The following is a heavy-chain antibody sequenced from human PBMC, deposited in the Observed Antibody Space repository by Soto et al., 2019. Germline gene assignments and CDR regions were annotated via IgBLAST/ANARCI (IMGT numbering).Heavy chain of an antibody. CDR2: FDPEDGET. CDR3: AKSWATIAHFDY. V-gene: IGHV1-24*01. J-gene: IGHJ4*02. Sequence: GASVKVSCKVSGYTLTELSMHWVRQAPGKGLEWMGGFDPEDGETIYAQKFQGRVTMTEDTSTDTAYMELSSLRAEDTAVYYCAKSWATIAHFDYWGQGTLVTVSS. D-gene: IGHD5-12*01. CDR1: GYTLTELS.